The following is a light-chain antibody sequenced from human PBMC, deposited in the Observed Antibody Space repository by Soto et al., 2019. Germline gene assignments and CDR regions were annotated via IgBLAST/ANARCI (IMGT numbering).Light chain of an antibody. CDR3: QQYGSSPRT. J-gene: IGKJ4*01. Sequence: EIVLTQSPATLSLSPGERATLSCRASESVNIYVAWYQQKPGQAPRLLISDASNRATGIPARFSGSGSGTHFTLTISSLESEDFAVYYCQQYGSSPRTFGGGTKVDIK. CDR1: ESVNIY. CDR2: DAS. V-gene: IGKV3-11*01.